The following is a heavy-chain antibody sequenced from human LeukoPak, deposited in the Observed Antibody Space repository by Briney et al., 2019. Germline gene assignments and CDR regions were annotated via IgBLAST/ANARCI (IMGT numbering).Heavy chain of an antibody. Sequence: PGGSLRLSCAASGFTFSSYGMNWVRQAPGKGLEWVSSISSSSSYIYYADSVKGRFTISRDNAKNSLYLQMNSLRAEDTAVYYCARISGSYLDYWGQGTLVTVSS. J-gene: IGHJ4*02. CDR3: ARISGSYLDY. D-gene: IGHD1-26*01. CDR1: GFTFSSYG. V-gene: IGHV3-21*01. CDR2: ISSSSSYI.